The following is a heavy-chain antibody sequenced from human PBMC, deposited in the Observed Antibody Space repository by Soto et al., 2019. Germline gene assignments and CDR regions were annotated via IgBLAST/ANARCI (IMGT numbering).Heavy chain of an antibody. Sequence: EVQLVESGGGLVQPGRSLRLSCAASGFTFDDYAMHWVRQAPGKGLEWVSGISWNSGSIGYADSVKGRFTISRDNAKNSLYLQMNSLRAEDTALYYCAKGGGVPAASIYYYGMDVWGQGTTVTVSS. J-gene: IGHJ6*02. CDR3: AKGGGVPAASIYYYGMDV. D-gene: IGHD2-2*01. CDR2: ISWNSGSI. CDR1: GFTFDDYA. V-gene: IGHV3-9*01.